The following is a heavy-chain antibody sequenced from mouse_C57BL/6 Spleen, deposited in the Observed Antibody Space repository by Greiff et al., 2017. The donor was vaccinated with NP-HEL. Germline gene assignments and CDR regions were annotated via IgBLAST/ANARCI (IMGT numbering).Heavy chain of an antibody. CDR2: IDPETGGT. V-gene: IGHV1-15*01. CDR3: TRKRDGSSWYYFDY. Sequence: QVQLQQSGAELVRPGASVTLSCKASGYTFTDYEMHWVKQTPVHGLEWIGAIDPETGGTAYNQKFKGKAILTADKSSSTAYMELRSLTSEDSAVYYCTRKRDGSSWYYFDYWGQGTTLTVSS. J-gene: IGHJ2*01. CDR1: GYTFTDYE. D-gene: IGHD1-1*01.